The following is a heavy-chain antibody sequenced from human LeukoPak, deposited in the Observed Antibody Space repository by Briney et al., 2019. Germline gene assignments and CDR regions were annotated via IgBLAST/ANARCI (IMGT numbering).Heavy chain of an antibody. Sequence: GRSLRLSCAASGFTFSSYGMHWVRQAPGKGLEWATGISGSGASTNYADSVKGRFTTSRDNSMNTLYLQINSLRAEDTAVYFCAKGYRGYSGAYLDSWGQGVLVTVSS. V-gene: IGHV3-23*01. CDR2: ISGSGAST. CDR1: GFTFSSYG. J-gene: IGHJ4*02. D-gene: IGHD6-19*01. CDR3: AKGYRGYSGAYLDS.